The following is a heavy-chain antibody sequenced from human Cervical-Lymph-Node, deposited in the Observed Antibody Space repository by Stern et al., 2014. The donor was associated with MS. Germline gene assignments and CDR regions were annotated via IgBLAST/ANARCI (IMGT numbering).Heavy chain of an antibody. CDR2: ISHDGNEK. CDR3: AREGEKASTTAFDS. Sequence: EQVVESGGDAVQPGKSLRISCAASGFTFRNYAMHWVRQAPGKGIEWVAVISHDGNEKYYADSLRGRFTISRDNSRNTLYLQMNSLGADDTAVYYCAREGEKASTTAFDSWGQGTLVTVS. J-gene: IGHJ4*02. CDR1: GFTFRNYA. V-gene: IGHV3-30*01. D-gene: IGHD3-16*01.